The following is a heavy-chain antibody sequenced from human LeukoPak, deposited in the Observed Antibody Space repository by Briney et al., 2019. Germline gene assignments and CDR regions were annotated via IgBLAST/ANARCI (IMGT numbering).Heavy chain of an antibody. V-gene: IGHV3-23*01. D-gene: IGHD5-12*01. Sequence: GALRLSLAAPGFNFSTPPMDWVRQPPGEGLEWVSAMNNGPGATFYRDSVRGRFTISRDDSKSTLYLQMNSLRAEDTGTYYCAKTHYDLLDVWGQGTTVTVSS. CDR3: AKTHYDLLDV. J-gene: IGHJ6*02. CDR1: GFNFSTPP. CDR2: MNNGPGAT.